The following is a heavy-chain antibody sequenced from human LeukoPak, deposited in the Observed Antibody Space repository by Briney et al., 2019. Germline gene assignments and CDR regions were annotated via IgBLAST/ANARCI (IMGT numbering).Heavy chain of an antibody. Sequence: EASVKVSCKASGYTFTTYAINWVRQAPGQGLEWMGWIFTNTGNPTYAQGFTGRFVFSLDTSVSTAYLQINSLKAEDTAVYYCARTVSGVPRHFDYRGQGTLVTVSS. D-gene: IGHD2-8*01. CDR2: IFTNTGNP. CDR1: GYTFTTYA. CDR3: ARTVSGVPRHFDY. V-gene: IGHV7-4-1*02. J-gene: IGHJ4*02.